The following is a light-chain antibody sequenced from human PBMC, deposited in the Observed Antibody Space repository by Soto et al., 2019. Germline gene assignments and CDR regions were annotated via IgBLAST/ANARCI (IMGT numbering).Light chain of an antibody. J-gene: IGLJ3*02. CDR1: NSNIGRYS. CDR3: AAWDDNLNGPL. V-gene: IGLV1-44*01. Sequence: QSALTQPPSLSGTPGQRVTISCSGSNSNIGRYSVNWYQHFPGTAPKILIYSDYERPSGVPDRFSGSKSGTSASLAISGLQSEDEAEYYCAAWDDNLNGPLFGGGTKLTVL. CDR2: SDY.